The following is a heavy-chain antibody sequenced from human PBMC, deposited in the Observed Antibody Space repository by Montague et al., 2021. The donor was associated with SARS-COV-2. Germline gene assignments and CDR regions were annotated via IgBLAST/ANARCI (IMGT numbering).Heavy chain of an antibody. J-gene: IGHJ4*02. CDR2: IYHSGTT. CDR1: GDSITNNYY. CDR3: ARRHIVASNRAFDY. V-gene: IGHV4-38-2*02. D-gene: IGHD2-21*01. Sequence: SETLSLTCTVSGDSITNNYYWGWIRQPPGKGLEWIGTIYHSGTTYYNQSPKSRVTISVDTSNNQFSLKLTSVTAADTAVYYCARRHIVASNRAFDYWGQGTLVTVSS.